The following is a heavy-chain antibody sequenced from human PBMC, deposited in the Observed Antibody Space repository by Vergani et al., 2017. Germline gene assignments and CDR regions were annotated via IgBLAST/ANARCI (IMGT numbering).Heavy chain of an antibody. CDR1: GYTFTDHY. D-gene: IGHD2-15*01. Sequence: EVQLVQSGAEVKKPGATMKISCKVSGYTFTDHYMHWVKQAPGKGLEWMGLVDPEDGETIYAEKFKGRVTIAADTSTDTAHLELSSLRSEDTAVYYCARALLCSGGSCYYYYGMDVWGQXP. CDR2: VDPEDGET. V-gene: IGHV1-69-2*01. J-gene: IGHJ6*02. CDR3: ARALLCSGGSCYYYYGMDV.